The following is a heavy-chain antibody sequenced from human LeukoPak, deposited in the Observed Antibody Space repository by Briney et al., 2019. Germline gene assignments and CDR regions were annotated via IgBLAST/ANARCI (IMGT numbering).Heavy chain of an antibody. CDR2: IKSKTDGGTT. CDR1: GFTFSNAW. CDR3: TTEDRAREAGPYYDY. D-gene: IGHD1-26*01. Sequence: PGGSLRLSCAASGFTFSNAWMSWVRQAPGKGLEWVGRIKSKTDGGTTDYAAPVKGRFTISRDDSKNTLYLQMNSLKTEDTAVYYCTTEDRAREAGPYYDYWGPGTLVTVSS. J-gene: IGHJ4*02. V-gene: IGHV3-15*01.